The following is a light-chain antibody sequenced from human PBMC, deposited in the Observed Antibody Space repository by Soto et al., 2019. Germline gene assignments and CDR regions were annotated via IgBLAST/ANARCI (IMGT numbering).Light chain of an antibody. V-gene: IGKV3-20*01. CDR1: QIVSTY. CDR3: QQYGSSPRT. Sequence: EVVLTQSPGTLSLSPGERATLSCRASQIVSTYLAWYQQKPGQAPRLLISGASRRATGIPDRFSGSGSATDFTLTISRLEPEDFAVYYCQQYGSSPRTFGGGTKVDIK. CDR2: GAS. J-gene: IGKJ4*01.